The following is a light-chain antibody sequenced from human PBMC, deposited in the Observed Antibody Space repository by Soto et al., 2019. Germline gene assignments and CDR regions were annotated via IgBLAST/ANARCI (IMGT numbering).Light chain of an antibody. V-gene: IGKV2-30*02. J-gene: IGKJ1*01. CDR2: GAS. CDR1: QSLVHSDGNTY. CDR3: LQYDDWHRT. Sequence: DAVLIQSPVSLPVTLGQPASISCRSSQSLVHSDGNTYLNWYQQKPGQAPRLLIYGASSRATGIPDRFSGSGSGTDFTLTISSLQSEDFAVYYCLQYDDWHRTFGQGTKVDIK.